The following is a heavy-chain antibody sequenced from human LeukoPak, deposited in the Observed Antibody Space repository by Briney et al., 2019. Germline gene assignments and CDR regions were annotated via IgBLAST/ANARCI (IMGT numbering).Heavy chain of an antibody. CDR2: ISSSNSYI. CDR1: GFTFSSYS. Sequence: GGSLRLSCAASGFTFSSYSMNWVRQAPGKGLEWVSSISSSNSYIYYADSVKGRFTISRDNAKNSLYLQMNGLRAEDTAVYYCARGPHYCGGDCYLSRYFDYWGQGTLVTVSS. CDR3: ARGPHYCGGDCYLSRYFDY. D-gene: IGHD2-21*02. V-gene: IGHV3-21*01. J-gene: IGHJ4*02.